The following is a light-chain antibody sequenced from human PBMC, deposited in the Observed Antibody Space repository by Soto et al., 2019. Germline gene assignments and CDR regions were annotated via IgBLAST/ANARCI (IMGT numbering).Light chain of an antibody. CDR1: QTVTNF. J-gene: IGKJ4*01. V-gene: IGKV3-11*01. CDR3: QQRSNWPLT. Sequence: EIVLTQSPATLSLSPGDRASLSCSASQTVTNFLAWYQQKPGQAPSLLIYDVSTRATGVPARFTGSGSGTDFTLTISSLDPEDVALYYCQQRSNWPLTFGGGTKVEI. CDR2: DVS.